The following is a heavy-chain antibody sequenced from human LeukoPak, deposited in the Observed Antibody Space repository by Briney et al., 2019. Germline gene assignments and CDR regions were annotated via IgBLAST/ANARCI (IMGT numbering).Heavy chain of an antibody. Sequence: TSETLSLTRTVSGGSISSYYWSWIRQPPGKGLEWIGYIYYSGSTNYNPSLKGRVTISVDTSKNQFSLKLSSVTAADTAVYYCASGHIAAANYWGQGTLVTVSS. CDR2: IYYSGST. J-gene: IGHJ4*02. CDR1: GGSISSYY. D-gene: IGHD6-13*01. V-gene: IGHV4-59*01. CDR3: ASGHIAAANY.